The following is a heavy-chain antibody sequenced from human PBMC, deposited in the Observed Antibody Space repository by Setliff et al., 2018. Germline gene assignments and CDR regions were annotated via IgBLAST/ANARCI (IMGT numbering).Heavy chain of an antibody. CDR3: SRLVRYCTTTTCQRASGAEF. CDR1: GYAFSNYG. V-gene: IGHV1-18*01. CDR2: ISAYTGNT. J-gene: IGHJ4*02. D-gene: IGHD2-8*01. Sequence: ASVKVSCKASGYAFSNYGINWVRQAPGQGLEWMGWISAYTGNTNYAQKLQGRVSMTTDTSTSTAYMELRSLTSDDTAVYYCSRLVRYCTTTTCQRASGAEFWGQGTLVTVSS.